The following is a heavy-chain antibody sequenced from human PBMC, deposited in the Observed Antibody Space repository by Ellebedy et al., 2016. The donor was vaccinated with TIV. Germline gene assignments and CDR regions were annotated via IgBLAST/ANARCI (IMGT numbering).Heavy chain of an antibody. CDR2: INPNSGGT. Sequence: AASVKVSRKASGYTFTGYYMHWVRQAPGQGLEWMGWINPNSGGTNYAQKFQGRVTMTRDTSISTAYMELSRLRSDDTAVYYCARLHAYYYYGMDVWGQGTTVTVSS. J-gene: IGHJ6*02. CDR3: ARLHAYYYYGMDV. V-gene: IGHV1-2*02. CDR1: GYTFTGYY.